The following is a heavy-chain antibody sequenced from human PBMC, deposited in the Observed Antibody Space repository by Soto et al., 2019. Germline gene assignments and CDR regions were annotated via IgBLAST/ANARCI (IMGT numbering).Heavy chain of an antibody. CDR3: ARSPLGYCSSSTCQGTWFDP. Sequence: QVQLVQSGAEVKKPGASVEVSCKASGYTFTDYYLHWVRQAPGQGLEWMGWINPNSGGTNYAQELQGRVTMTRDTSISTAHMELSRLRSDDTAVYYCARSPLGYCSSSTCQGTWFDPWGQGTLVTVSS. CDR2: INPNSGGT. CDR1: GYTFTDYY. V-gene: IGHV1-2*02. J-gene: IGHJ5*02. D-gene: IGHD2-2*01.